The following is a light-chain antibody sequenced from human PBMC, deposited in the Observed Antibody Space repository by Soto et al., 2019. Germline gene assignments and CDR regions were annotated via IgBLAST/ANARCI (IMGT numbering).Light chain of an antibody. CDR3: QQYNSYPYT. V-gene: IGKV1-5*01. Sequence: DIQITQSPSTLSASVGDRVTINCRASKSISSWLAWYQQKPGKAPKLLIYDASSLESGVPSRFSGSGSGTEFTLTISSLQPDDFATYYCQQYNSYPYTFGQGTKLELK. CDR1: KSISSW. CDR2: DAS. J-gene: IGKJ2*01.